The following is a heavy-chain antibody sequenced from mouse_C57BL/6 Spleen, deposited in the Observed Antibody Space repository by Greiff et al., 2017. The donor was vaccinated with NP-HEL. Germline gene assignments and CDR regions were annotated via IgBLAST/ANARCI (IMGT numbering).Heavy chain of an antibody. D-gene: IGHD2-3*01. Sequence: VQLVESGAELVRPGASVTLSCKASGYTFTDYEMHWVKQTPVHGLEWIGAIDPETGGTAYNQKFKGKAILTADKSSSTAYMELRSLTSEDSAVYYCTRRGYDGYYGFAYWGQGTLVTVSA. V-gene: IGHV1-15*01. CDR2: IDPETGGT. CDR1: GYTFTDYE. J-gene: IGHJ3*01. CDR3: TRRGYDGYYGFAY.